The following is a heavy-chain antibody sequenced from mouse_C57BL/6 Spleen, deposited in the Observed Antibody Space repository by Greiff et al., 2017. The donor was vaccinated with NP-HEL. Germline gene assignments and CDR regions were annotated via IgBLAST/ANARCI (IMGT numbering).Heavy chain of an antibody. CDR1: GFNIKDYY. Sequence: DVKLQESGAELVKPGASVKLSCTASGFNIKDYYMHWVKQRTEQGLEWIGRIDPEDGETKYAPKFQGKATITADTSSNTAYLQLSSLTSEDTAVYFCARWNYGSSDLDYWGQGTTLTVSS. CDR2: IDPEDGET. D-gene: IGHD1-1*01. J-gene: IGHJ2*01. V-gene: IGHV14-2*01. CDR3: ARWNYGSSDLDY.